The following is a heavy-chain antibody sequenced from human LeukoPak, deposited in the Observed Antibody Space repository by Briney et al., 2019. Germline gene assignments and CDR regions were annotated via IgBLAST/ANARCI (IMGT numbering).Heavy chain of an antibody. CDR3: AELGITMIGGV. J-gene: IGHJ6*04. Sequence: GGSLRLSCAASGFTFSSYAMSWVRQAPGKGLEWVSAISSSGSTIYYADSVKGRFTISRDNAKNSLYLQINSLRAEDTAVYYCAELGITMIGGVWGKGTTVTISS. V-gene: IGHV3-48*03. D-gene: IGHD3-10*02. CDR1: GFTFSSYA. CDR2: ISSSGSTI.